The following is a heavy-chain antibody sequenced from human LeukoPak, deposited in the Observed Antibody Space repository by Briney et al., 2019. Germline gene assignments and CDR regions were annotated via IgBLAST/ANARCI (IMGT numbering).Heavy chain of an antibody. CDR2: INHSGST. Sequence: SETLSLTCAVYGGSFSGYYWSWIRQPPGKGLEWIGEINHSGSTNYNPSLKSRVTISVDTSKNQFSLKLSSVTAADTAVYYCXXXXXXSSSWYRWNWFDPWGQGTLVTVSS. CDR3: XXXXXXSSSWYRWNWFDP. D-gene: IGHD6-13*01. CDR1: GGSFSGYY. V-gene: IGHV4-34*01. J-gene: IGHJ5*02.